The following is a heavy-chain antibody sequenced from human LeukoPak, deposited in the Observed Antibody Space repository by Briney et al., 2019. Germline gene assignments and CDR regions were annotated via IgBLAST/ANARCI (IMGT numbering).Heavy chain of an antibody. CDR2: IQDDGAKT. CDR3: ATQTITLVVVISPFDY. Sequence: PGGSLRLSCAASGFTFNTYPMHWVRPAPGKGLEGVALIQDDGAKTNYADSVRGRFTNSRDNSRSTVYLQMNSLKPDDTAVYYCATQTITLVVVISPFDYWGQGALVTVSS. D-gene: IGHD3-22*01. J-gene: IGHJ4*02. CDR1: GFTFNTYP. V-gene: IGHV3-30*02.